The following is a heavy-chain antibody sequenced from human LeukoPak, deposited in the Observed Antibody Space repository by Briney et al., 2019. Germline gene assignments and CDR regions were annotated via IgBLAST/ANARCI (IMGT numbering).Heavy chain of an antibody. CDR2: ISHSCSS. V-gene: IGHV4-34*01. D-gene: IGHD4-23*01. J-gene: IGHJ5*02. Sequence: SWTLSLTCAFYGWPFRGFFWSLIRQAPAKGLDWIGEISHSCSSNYNPSVKSRINISLDPSESQFSLRLTSVTAADTAVYYCARGIFYGGRKQYIWLDLWGQGTLVTVSS. CDR1: GWPFRGFF. CDR3: ARGIFYGGRKQYIWLDL.